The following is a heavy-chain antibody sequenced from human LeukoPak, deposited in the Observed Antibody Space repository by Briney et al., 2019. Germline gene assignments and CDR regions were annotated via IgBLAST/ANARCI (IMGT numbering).Heavy chain of an antibody. V-gene: IGHV1-2*02. CDR3: ARAADYYDSSGYYPTDY. CDR2: INPNSGGT. CDR1: GYTFTGYY. D-gene: IGHD3-22*01. Sequence: ASVKVSCKASGYTFTGYYMHWVRQAPGQGLEWMGWINPNSGGTNYAQKFQGRVTMTRDTSISTAYMELSRLRSGDTAVYYCARAADYYDSSGYYPTDYWGQGTLVTVSS. J-gene: IGHJ4*02.